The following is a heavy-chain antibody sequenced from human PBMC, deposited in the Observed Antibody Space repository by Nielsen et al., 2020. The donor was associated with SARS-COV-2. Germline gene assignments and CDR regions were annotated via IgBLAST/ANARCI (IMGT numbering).Heavy chain of an antibody. V-gene: IGHV4-61*01. CDR3: ARLHTLNDY. J-gene: IGHJ4*02. Sequence: SETLSLTCTVSGGSVSSGSYYWSWIRQPPGKGLEWIGYIYYSGSTNYNPSLKSRVTISVDTSKNQFSLKLSSVTAADTAVYYCARLHTLNDYWGQGTLVTVSS. CDR2: IYYSGST. CDR1: GGSVSSGSYY.